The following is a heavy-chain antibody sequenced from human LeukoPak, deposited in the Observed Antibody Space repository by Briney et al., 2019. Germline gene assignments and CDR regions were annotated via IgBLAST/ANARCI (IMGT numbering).Heavy chain of an antibody. CDR3: ARPQSSSSWYNWFDP. Sequence: ASVKDSCKASGYTFTGYYMHWVRQAPGQGLESMERINPNSGGTNYAQKLQGRVTMTRDTSISTAYMELSGLRTDDTAVYYCARPQSSSSWYNWFDPWGQGTLVTVSS. V-gene: IGHV1-2*06. CDR1: GYTFTGYY. J-gene: IGHJ5*02. CDR2: INPNSGGT. D-gene: IGHD6-13*01.